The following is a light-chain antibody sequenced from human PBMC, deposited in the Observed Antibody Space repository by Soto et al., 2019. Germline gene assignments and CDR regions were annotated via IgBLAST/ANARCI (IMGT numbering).Light chain of an antibody. CDR3: QSYGISLSVSVG. Sequence: QSVLTQPPSVSGAPGQRVTISCTGSSSNIGAGYDVQWYQQLPGAAPRLLIFGNTNRPSGVPDRFSGSRSGTSASLAISGRQAEDEADYYCQSYGISLSVSVGFGGGTKGTVL. CDR1: SSNIGAGYD. J-gene: IGLJ2*01. V-gene: IGLV1-40*01. CDR2: GNT.